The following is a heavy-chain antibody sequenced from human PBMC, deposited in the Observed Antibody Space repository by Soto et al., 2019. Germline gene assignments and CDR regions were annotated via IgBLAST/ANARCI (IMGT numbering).Heavy chain of an antibody. V-gene: IGHV1-24*01. CDR3: ARYLSVYDFNYYGMDV. D-gene: IGHD3-3*01. J-gene: IGHJ6*02. CDR2: FDPEDGET. CDR1: GYTLTELS. Sequence: ASVKVSCKVSGYTLTELSMHWVRQAPGKGHEWIGGFDPEDGETIYAQKFQGRVNMTEDTSTDTAYMELSSLRSEDTAVYYCARYLSVYDFNYYGMDVWGQGTTVTVSS.